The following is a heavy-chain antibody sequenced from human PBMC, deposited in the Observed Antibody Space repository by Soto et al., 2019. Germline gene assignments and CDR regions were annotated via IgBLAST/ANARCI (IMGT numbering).Heavy chain of an antibody. V-gene: IGHV3-23*01. CDR2: ISGSGGST. D-gene: IGHD2-15*01. CDR1: GFTFSSYA. CDR3: AKDRGRWGGKYGDAFDI. J-gene: IGHJ3*02. Sequence: EVQLLESGGGLVQPGGSLRLSCAASGFTFSSYAMSWVRQAPGKGLEWVSAISGSGGSTYYADSVKGRFTISRDNSKNTLYLQMNSLRAEDTAVYYCAKDRGRWGGKYGDAFDIWGQGTMVTVSS.